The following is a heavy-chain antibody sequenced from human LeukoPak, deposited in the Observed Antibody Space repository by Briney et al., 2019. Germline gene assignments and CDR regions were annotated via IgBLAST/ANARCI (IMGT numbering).Heavy chain of an antibody. CDR1: GGSISGYY. CDR3: ARQIASAGTAGFDF. D-gene: IGHD6-13*01. V-gene: IGHV4-4*07. J-gene: IGHJ4*02. CDR2: LYSSGDT. Sequence: PSETLSLTCTVSGGSISGYYWNWVRQPADRGLEWIGRLYSSGDTYYNPSLKSRVTMSVDTSKNQFSLRLRSVTAADTAVYYCARQIASAGTAGFDFWGQGALVTVSS.